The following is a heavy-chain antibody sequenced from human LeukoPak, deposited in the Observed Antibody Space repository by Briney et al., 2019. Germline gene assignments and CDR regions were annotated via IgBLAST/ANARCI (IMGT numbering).Heavy chain of an antibody. CDR1: GGSINSGGYF. CDR2: IHHSGST. D-gene: IGHD6-13*01. J-gene: IGHJ4*02. V-gene: IGHV4-30-2*01. Sequence: PSETLSLTCTVSGGSINSGGYFWNWIRQPPGKGLEWIGYIHHSGSTEYNSSLKSRVTMSVDTSKNQFSLKLNSVTAADTAVYYCARGVGYGSSWGFDFWGQGSLVTVSS. CDR3: ARGVGYGSSWGFDF.